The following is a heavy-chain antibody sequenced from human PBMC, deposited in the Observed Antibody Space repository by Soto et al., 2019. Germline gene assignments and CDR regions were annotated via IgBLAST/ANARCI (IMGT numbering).Heavy chain of an antibody. CDR3: AKEKYSSSSPFDY. CDR2: ISYDGSNK. V-gene: IGHV3-30*18. CDR1: GFTFSSYG. J-gene: IGHJ4*02. D-gene: IGHD6-6*01. Sequence: GGSLRLSCAASGFTFSSYGMHWVRQAPGKGLEWVAVISYDGSNKYYADSVKGRFTISRDNSKNTLYLQMNSLRAEDTAVYYWAKEKYSSSSPFDYWGQGTLVTVSS.